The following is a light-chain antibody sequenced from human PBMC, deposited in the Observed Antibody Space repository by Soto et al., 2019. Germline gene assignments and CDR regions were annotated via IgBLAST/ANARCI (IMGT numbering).Light chain of an antibody. J-gene: IGLJ1*01. CDR2: DVS. Sequence: QSALTQPASVSGSPGQSITISCTGTSSDVGGYNYVSWHQQHPGKAPKLMIYDVSTRPSGVSNRFSGPKSGNTASLTISGLQAEDEADYYCSSYTSSSTLDVFGTGTKVTVL. CDR3: SSYTSSSTLDV. V-gene: IGLV2-14*01. CDR1: SSDVGGYNY.